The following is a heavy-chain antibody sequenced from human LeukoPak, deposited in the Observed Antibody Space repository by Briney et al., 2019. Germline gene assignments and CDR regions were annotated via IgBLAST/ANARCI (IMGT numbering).Heavy chain of an antibody. V-gene: IGHV1-69*06. CDR3: ARVSNLITTAPFDY. CDR2: IIPIFGTA. Sequence: SVKVSCKAPGGTFSSYAISWVRQAPGQGLEWMGGIIPIFGTANYAQKFQGRVTITADKSTSTAYMELSSLRSEDTAVYYCARVSNLITTAPFDYWGQGTQVTVSS. CDR1: GGTFSSYA. J-gene: IGHJ4*02. D-gene: IGHD1-1*01.